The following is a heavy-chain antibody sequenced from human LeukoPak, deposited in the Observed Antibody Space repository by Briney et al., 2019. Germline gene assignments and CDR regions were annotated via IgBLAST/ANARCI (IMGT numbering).Heavy chain of an antibody. CDR1: GFTFSSYW. Sequence: PGGSLRPSCAASGFTFSSYWMSWVRQAPGKGLEWVANIKQDGSEKYYVDSVKGRFTISRDNAKNSLYLQMNSLRAEDTAVYYCARDSDWDYYHDSSGFDCWGQGTLVTVS. CDR3: ARDSDWDYYHDSSGFDC. CDR2: IKQDGSEK. V-gene: IGHV3-7*01. J-gene: IGHJ4*02. D-gene: IGHD3-22*01.